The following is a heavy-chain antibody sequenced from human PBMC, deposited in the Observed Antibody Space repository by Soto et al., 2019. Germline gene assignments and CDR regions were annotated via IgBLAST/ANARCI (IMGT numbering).Heavy chain of an antibody. D-gene: IGHD3-22*01. CDR1: GYSFTSYW. Sequence: GESLKISCKGSGYSFTSYWIGWVRQMPGKGLEWMGIIYPGDSDTRYSPSFQGQVTISADKSISTAYLQWSSLKASDTAMYYCARQYYYDSSGYSEVIDAFDIWGQGTMVTVSS. CDR3: ARQYYYDSSGYSEVIDAFDI. V-gene: IGHV5-51*01. CDR2: IYPGDSDT. J-gene: IGHJ3*02.